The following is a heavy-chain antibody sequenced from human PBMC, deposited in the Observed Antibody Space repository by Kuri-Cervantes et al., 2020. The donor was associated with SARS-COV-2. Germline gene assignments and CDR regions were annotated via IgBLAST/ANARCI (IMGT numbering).Heavy chain of an antibody. Sequence: ETLSLTCAASGFTFDDYAMSWVRQAPGKGLEWVSAISGSGGSTYYADSVKGRFTISRDNSKNTLYLQMNSLRAEDTAVYYCASGYSIDYWGQGTLVTVSS. CDR1: GFTFDDYA. V-gene: IGHV3-23*01. D-gene: IGHD3-22*01. CDR2: ISGSGGST. J-gene: IGHJ4*02. CDR3: ASGYSIDY.